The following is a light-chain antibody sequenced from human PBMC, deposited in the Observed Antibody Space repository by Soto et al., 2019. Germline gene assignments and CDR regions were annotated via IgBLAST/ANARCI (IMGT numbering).Light chain of an antibody. CDR1: QGIYDS. J-gene: IGKJ1*01. CDR3: QQLHNYPRT. CDR2: AVS. V-gene: IGKV1D-13*01. Sequence: AIQLTQSPSSLSASVGDRVTITCRASQGIYDSLAWYQQKPGRAPNLLIYAVSRSQSGVPSRFSGSGSETEVTLTINNLQPEDFAVYYCQQLHNYPRTFGQGTKVEVK.